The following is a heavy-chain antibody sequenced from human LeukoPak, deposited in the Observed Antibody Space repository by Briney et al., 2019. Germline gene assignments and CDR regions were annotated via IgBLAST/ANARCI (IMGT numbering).Heavy chain of an antibody. V-gene: IGHV3-30*18. CDR3: AKKISRWLDYYYYGMDV. CDR2: ISYDGSNK. Sequence: GGSLRLSCAASGFTFSGSSMNWVRQAPGKGLEWVAVISYDGSNKYYADSVKGRFTISRDNSKNTLYLQMNSLRAEDTAVYYCAKKISRWLDYYYYGMDVWGQGTTVTVSS. D-gene: IGHD6-19*01. CDR1: GFTFSGSS. J-gene: IGHJ6*02.